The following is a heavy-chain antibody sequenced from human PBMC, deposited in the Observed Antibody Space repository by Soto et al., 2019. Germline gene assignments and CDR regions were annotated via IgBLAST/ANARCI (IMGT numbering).Heavy chain of an antibody. Sequence: GGSLRLSCAASGFTFSSYSMNWVRQAPGKGLEWVSYISSSSSTIYYADSVKGRFTISRDNAKNSLYLQMNSLRAEDTAVYYCARWVAATTLDYYYYYMDVWGKGTTVTVSS. V-gene: IGHV3-48*01. CDR3: ARWVAATTLDYYYYYMDV. CDR1: GFTFSSYS. D-gene: IGHD2-15*01. J-gene: IGHJ6*03. CDR2: ISSSSSTI.